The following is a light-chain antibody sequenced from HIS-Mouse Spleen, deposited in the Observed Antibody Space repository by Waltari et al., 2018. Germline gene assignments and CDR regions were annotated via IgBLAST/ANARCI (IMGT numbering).Light chain of an antibody. Sequence: EIVLTQSPATLSLSPGERATLSCRASQSVSSYLAWYQQKPGQAPRLLIYDASNRATGIPARCSGSGSGTDFTLTISSLEPEDFAVYYCQQRSNWPPITFGQGTLLEIK. J-gene: IGKJ5*01. CDR1: QSVSSY. V-gene: IGKV3-11*01. CDR2: DAS. CDR3: QQRSNWPPIT.